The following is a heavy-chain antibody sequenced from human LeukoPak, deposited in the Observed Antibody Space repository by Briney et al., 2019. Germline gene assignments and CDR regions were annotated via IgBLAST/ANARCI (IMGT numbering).Heavy chain of an antibody. D-gene: IGHD2-2*02. J-gene: IGHJ6*02. CDR1: GYTFTSHY. Sequence: ASVKVSCKASGYTFTSHYMHWVRQAPGQGPEWMGVINPSGGSTTYAQKFQGRVIVTRDTSTSTIYMELSSLRSEDTAVYYCAREPCTSTICYTAVGYSYYGMDVWGQGTTVTVSS. V-gene: IGHV1-46*01. CDR3: AREPCTSTICYTAVGYSYYGMDV. CDR2: INPSGGST.